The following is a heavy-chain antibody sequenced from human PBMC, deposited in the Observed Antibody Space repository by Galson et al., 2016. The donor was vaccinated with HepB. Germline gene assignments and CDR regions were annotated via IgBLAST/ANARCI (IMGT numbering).Heavy chain of an antibody. Sequence: SLRLSCATSGFTFSRCNMNWVRQAPGKGLEWLSYISTSSGNIYYADSVKGRFAISRDNAKNSLYLQMNGLRDEETAVYYCAGDRILRDAFDIWGQGTMVTVAS. CDR3: AGDRILRDAFDI. CDR2: ISTSSGNI. J-gene: IGHJ3*02. CDR1: GFTFSRCN. V-gene: IGHV3-48*02.